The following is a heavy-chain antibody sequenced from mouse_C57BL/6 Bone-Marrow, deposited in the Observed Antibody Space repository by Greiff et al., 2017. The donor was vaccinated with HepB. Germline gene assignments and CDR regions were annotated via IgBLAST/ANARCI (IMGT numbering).Heavy chain of an antibody. CDR2: IDPANGNT. CDR3: ARSLLLRSYAMDY. J-gene: IGHJ4*01. Sequence: EVQRVESVAELVRPGASVKLSCTASGFNIKNTYMHWVKQRPEQGLEWIGRIDPANGNTKYAPKFQGKATITADTSSNTAYLQLSSLTSEDTAIYYCARSLLLRSYAMDYWGQGTSVTVSS. D-gene: IGHD1-1*01. CDR1: GFNIKNTY. V-gene: IGHV14-3*01.